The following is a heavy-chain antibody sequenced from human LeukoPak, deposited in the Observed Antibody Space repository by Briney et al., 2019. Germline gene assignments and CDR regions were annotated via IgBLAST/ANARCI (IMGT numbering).Heavy chain of an antibody. CDR3: ARGWYCSSTSCYPCYMDV. CDR1: GGSISSYY. J-gene: IGHJ6*03. D-gene: IGHD2-2*01. CDR2: IYYSGST. V-gene: IGHV4-59*01. Sequence: SETLSLTCTVSGGSISSYYWSWIRQPPGKGREWIGYIYYSGSTNYNPSLKSRVTISVDTSKNQFSLKLSSVTAADTAVYYCARGWYCSSTSCYPCYMDVWGKGTTVTVSS.